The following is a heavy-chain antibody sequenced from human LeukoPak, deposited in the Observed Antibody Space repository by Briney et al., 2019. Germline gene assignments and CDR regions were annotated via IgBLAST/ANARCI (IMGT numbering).Heavy chain of an antibody. Sequence: ASVKVSCKASGYTFTGYYMHWVRQAPGQGLEWMGWINPNSGGTNYAQKFQGRVTMTRDTSISTAYMELSRLRSDDTAVYYCAREFISVVRDHTSYYYYYYMDVWGKGTTVTISS. CDR1: GYTFTGYY. V-gene: IGHV1-2*02. CDR2: INPNSGGT. D-gene: IGHD3-10*01. CDR3: AREFISVVRDHTSYYYYYYMDV. J-gene: IGHJ6*03.